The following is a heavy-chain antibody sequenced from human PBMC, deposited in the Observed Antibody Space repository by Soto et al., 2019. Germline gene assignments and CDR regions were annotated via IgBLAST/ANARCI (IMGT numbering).Heavy chain of an antibody. CDR2: IDQDGSEK. CDR3: ARELRYCSNSSCYRAPDY. CDR1: GFTFSNYW. D-gene: IGHD2-2*01. V-gene: IGHV3-7*01. J-gene: IGHJ4*02. Sequence: GGSLRLSCGASGFTFSNYWMSWVRQAPGKGLEWVANIDQDGSEKYYVDSVKGRFTISRDNAKNSLHLQMNSLRAEDTAVYYCARELRYCSNSSCYRAPDYWGQGTLVTVSS.